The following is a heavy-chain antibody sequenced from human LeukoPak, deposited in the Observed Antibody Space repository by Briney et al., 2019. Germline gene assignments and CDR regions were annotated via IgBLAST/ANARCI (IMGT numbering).Heavy chain of an antibody. V-gene: IGHV1-2*02. CDR2: INPNSGGT. CDR3: ARVGHTSGWDFDY. J-gene: IGHJ4*02. CDR1: GYTFTGHY. D-gene: IGHD6-19*01. Sequence: ASVKVSCMASGYTFTGHYIHWVRPTPGQGLEWMGFINPNSGGTNYAQKFQGRVTMTRDTSITTAYMELRRVTSDDTAVYYCARVGHTSGWDFDYWGQGTLVTVSS.